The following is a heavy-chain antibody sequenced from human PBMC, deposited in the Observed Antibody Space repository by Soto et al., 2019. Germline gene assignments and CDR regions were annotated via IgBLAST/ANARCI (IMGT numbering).Heavy chain of an antibody. Sequence: NPSETLSLTCTVSGASITGSSYWSWIRQPAGKGLEWIGRFSLSGTTNYNPSLRSRVTMSADVSKNQFSLRLTSVTAADTALYYCARGMTPPGAPAWYYFDFWGQGTLVTVSS. V-gene: IGHV4-4*07. CDR3: ARGMTPPGAPAWYYFDF. D-gene: IGHD2-8*02. J-gene: IGHJ4*02. CDR2: FSLSGTT. CDR1: GASITGSSY.